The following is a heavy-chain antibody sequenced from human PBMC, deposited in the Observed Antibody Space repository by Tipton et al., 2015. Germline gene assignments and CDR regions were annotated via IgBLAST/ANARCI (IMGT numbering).Heavy chain of an antibody. V-gene: IGHV4-59*01. CDR2: IFHRGDT. Sequence: TLSLTCSVSSDSISKYYWSWIRQPPGKGLEWIGSIFHRGDTNYNPSLKSRVTVLLDTSKTQFSLSLTSVTAADTAVYYCATLVDGYSRIPWGQGTRVTVSS. D-gene: IGHD5-24*01. CDR1: SDSISKYY. CDR3: ATLVDGYSRIP. J-gene: IGHJ5*02.